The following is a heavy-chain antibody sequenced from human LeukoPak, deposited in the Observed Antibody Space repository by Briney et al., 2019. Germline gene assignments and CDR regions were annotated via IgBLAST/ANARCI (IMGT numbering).Heavy chain of an antibody. Sequence: PGGSLRLSCAASGFTFDDYAMHWVRQAPGKGLEWVSGISWNSGSIVYADSVKGRFTISRDNAKNSLYLQMNSLRAEDTALYYCAKATGYCSSTSCHYFDYWGQGTLVTVSS. J-gene: IGHJ4*02. V-gene: IGHV3-9*01. CDR2: ISWNSGSI. D-gene: IGHD2-2*01. CDR3: AKATGYCSSTSCHYFDY. CDR1: GFTFDDYA.